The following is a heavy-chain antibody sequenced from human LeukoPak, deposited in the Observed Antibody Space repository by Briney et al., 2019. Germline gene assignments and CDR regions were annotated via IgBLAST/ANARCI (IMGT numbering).Heavy chain of an antibody. J-gene: IGHJ4*02. Sequence: PSETLSLTCTVSGGSISSGGYYWSWIRQPPGKGLEWIGYIYYSGSTNYNPSLKSRVTISVDTSKNQFSLKLSSVTAADTAVYYCARVCCSSTSWWDSSGPFDYWGQGTLVTVPS. V-gene: IGHV4-61*08. CDR3: ARVCCSSTSWWDSSGPFDY. CDR1: GGSISSGGYY. D-gene: IGHD2-2*01. CDR2: IYYSGST.